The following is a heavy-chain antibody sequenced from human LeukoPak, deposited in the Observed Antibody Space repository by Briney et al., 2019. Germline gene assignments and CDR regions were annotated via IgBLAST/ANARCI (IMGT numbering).Heavy chain of an antibody. Sequence: SQTLSLTCTVSGGSISSGSYYWSWIWQPAGKGLEWIGRIYTSGSTNYNPPLKSRVTISVDTSKNQFSLKLSSVTAADTAVYYCARSGGYSYGYFDYWGQGTLVTVSS. CDR1: GGSISSGSYY. CDR2: IYTSGST. D-gene: IGHD5-18*01. V-gene: IGHV4-61*02. CDR3: ARSGGYSYGYFDY. J-gene: IGHJ4*02.